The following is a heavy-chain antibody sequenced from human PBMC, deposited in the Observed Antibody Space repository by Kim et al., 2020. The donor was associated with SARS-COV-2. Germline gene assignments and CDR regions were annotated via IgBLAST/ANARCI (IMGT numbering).Heavy chain of an antibody. D-gene: IGHD6-13*01. V-gene: IGHV3-21*01. CDR1: GFTFSSYS. CDR3: ARARIAAVQDY. J-gene: IGHJ4*02. CDR2: ISSSSSYI. Sequence: GGSLRLSCAASGFTFSSYSMNWVRQDPGKGLEWVSSISSSSSYIYYADSVKGRFTISRDNAKNSLYLQMNSLRAEDTAVYYCARARIAAVQDYWGQGTLVTVSS.